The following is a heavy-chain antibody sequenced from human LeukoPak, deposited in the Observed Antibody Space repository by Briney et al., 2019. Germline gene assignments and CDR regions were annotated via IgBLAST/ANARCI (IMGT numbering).Heavy chain of an antibody. V-gene: IGHV3-30*03. CDR1: GFTFSSYG. CDR3: ARIGGQSMSLYYFDL. CDR2: ISYDGSNK. J-gene: IGHJ4*02. Sequence: GRSLRLSCAASGFTFSSYGMHWVHQAPGKGLEWVAVISYDGSNKYYADSVKGRFTISRDNAKNTLYLQMNSLRAEDTAVYYCARIGGQSMSLYYFDLWGQGTLVTVSS. D-gene: IGHD6-6*01.